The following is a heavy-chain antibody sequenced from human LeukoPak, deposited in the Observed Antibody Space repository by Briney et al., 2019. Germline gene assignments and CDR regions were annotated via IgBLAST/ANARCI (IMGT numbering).Heavy chain of an antibody. D-gene: IGHD6-13*01. CDR1: GFTFSSYW. CDR3: ARAGIAAPTSY. V-gene: IGHV3-74*01. J-gene: IGHJ4*02. CDR2: VNSDGSST. Sequence: GGSLRLSCAASGFTFSSYWMHWVRQAPGKGLVWVSRVNSDGSSTTYADSVKGRFNISRDNAKNTLYLQMNSLRAEDTAVYYCARAGIAAPTSYWGQGTLVTVSS.